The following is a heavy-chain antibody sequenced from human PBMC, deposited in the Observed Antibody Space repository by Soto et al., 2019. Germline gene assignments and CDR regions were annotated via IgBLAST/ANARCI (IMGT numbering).Heavy chain of an antibody. CDR3: ARGYSDRYDGNGYPGRH. D-gene: IGHD3-22*01. V-gene: IGHV3-74*01. Sequence: EVQLVESGGGLVQPGESLTLSCAASGFTFSSYWMHWVRKAPGKGLVWVSRIKSDGSGTYYADSVKGRLTISRDNAKNTLYLQMSSLRVEDPAVYFCARGYSDRYDGNGYPGRHWGQGTLVTVSS. J-gene: IGHJ4*02. CDR1: GFTFSSYW. CDR2: IKSDGSGT.